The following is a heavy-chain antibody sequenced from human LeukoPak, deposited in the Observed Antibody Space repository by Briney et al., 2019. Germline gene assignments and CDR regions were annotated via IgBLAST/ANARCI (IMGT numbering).Heavy chain of an antibody. CDR2: IKSKTDGGTA. D-gene: IGHD3-22*01. J-gene: IGHJ4*02. Sequence: GGSLRLSCAASGFTLSNAWMSWVRQAPGKGLEWVGRIKSKTDGGTADYAAPVKGRFTISRDDSKNTLYLQMNSLKTEDTAVYYCTYYYDSSGTTPFVDYWGQGTLVTVSS. CDR3: TYYYDSSGTTPFVDY. CDR1: GFTLSNAW. V-gene: IGHV3-15*01.